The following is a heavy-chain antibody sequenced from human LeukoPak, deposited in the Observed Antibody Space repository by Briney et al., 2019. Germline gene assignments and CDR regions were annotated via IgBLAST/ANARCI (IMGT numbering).Heavy chain of an antibody. CDR3: ARELLRFLEWGGAFDI. CDR2: ILHDGSNE. J-gene: IGHJ3*02. CDR1: GFTFSNYA. Sequence: GGSLRLSCAASGFTFSNYAMHWVRQAPGKGLEWVAVILHDGSNEYYADSVKGRFTISRDNSKNTLYLQMNSLRAEDTAVYYCARELLRFLEWGGAFDIWGQGTMVTVSS. V-gene: IGHV3-30-3*01. D-gene: IGHD3-3*01.